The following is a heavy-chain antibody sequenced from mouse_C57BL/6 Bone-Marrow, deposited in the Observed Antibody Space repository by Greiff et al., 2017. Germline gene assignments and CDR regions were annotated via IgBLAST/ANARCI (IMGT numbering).Heavy chain of an antibody. V-gene: IGHV2-5*01. CDR1: GFSLTSYG. D-gene: IGHD4-1*01. CDR2: IWRGGST. Sequence: QVQLQQSGPGLVQPSQSLSITCTVSGFSLTSYGVHWVRQSPGKGLEWLGVIWRGGSTDYNAAFMSRLSITKDNSKSQVFFKMNSLQADDTAIYYCAKNWDWGGPWFAYWGQGTLVTVSA. CDR3: AKNWDWGGPWFAY. J-gene: IGHJ3*01.